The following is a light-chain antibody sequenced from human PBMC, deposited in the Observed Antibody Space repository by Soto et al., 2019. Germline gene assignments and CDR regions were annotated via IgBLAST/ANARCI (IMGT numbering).Light chain of an antibody. CDR3: GTWDTSLSAGV. Sequence: QPVLTQPPSVSAAPGHKVTISCSGSTSNVGNNYVSWYQQLPGTAPKLLIYENTKRPSGIPDRFSASKSGTSATLGITGLQTGDEADYYCGTWDTSLSAGVFGGGTKVTVL. J-gene: IGLJ2*01. CDR1: TSNVGNNY. CDR2: ENT. V-gene: IGLV1-51*02.